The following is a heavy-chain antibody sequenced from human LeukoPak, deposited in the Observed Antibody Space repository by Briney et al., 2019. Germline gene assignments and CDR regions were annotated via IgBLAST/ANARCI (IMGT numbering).Heavy chain of an antibody. J-gene: IGHJ4*02. Sequence: GGSLRLSCAASGFTFSSYGMHWVRQTPGKGLEWVSTISGSGDSTYYADSVKGRFTSSRDNSKNTLYLQMNSPRAEDTAVYYCAKGAYYADWGQGTLVTVSS. CDR1: GFTFSSYG. CDR3: AKGAYYAD. V-gene: IGHV3-23*01. D-gene: IGHD3-3*01. CDR2: ISGSGDST.